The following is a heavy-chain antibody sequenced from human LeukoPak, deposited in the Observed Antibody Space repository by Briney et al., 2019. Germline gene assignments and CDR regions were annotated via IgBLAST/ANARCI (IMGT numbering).Heavy chain of an antibody. Sequence: SSETLSLTCTVSGGSISSYYWSWIRQPPGKGLEWIGYIYYSGSTNYNPSLKSRVTISVDTSKNQFSLKLSSVTAADTAVCYCARNRDGYNSFDYWGQGTLVTVSS. D-gene: IGHD5-24*01. CDR3: ARNRDGYNSFDY. CDR1: GGSISSYY. J-gene: IGHJ4*02. V-gene: IGHV4-59*01. CDR2: IYYSGST.